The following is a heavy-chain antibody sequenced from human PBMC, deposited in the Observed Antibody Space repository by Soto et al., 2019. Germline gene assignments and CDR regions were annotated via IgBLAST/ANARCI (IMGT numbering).Heavy chain of an antibody. CDR3: ARRKWLVRSGYYFDY. CDR2: IDPSDSYT. J-gene: IGHJ4*02. D-gene: IGHD6-19*01. CDR1: GYSFTSYW. Sequence: EVQLVQSGAEVKKPGESLRISCKGSGYSFTSYWISWVRQMPGKGLEWMGRIDPSDSYTNYSPSFQGHVTISADKSISTAYLQWSSLKASDTAMYYCARRKWLVRSGYYFDYWGQGTLVTVSS. V-gene: IGHV5-10-1*03.